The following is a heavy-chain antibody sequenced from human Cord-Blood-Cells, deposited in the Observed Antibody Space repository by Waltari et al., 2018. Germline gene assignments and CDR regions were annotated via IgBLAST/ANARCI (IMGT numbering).Heavy chain of an antibody. CDR1: GGSFSGYY. D-gene: IGHD3-10*01. V-gene: IGHV4-34*01. CDR2: INHSGST. CDR3: ARLGDYGSGSYYNDY. Sequence: QVQLQQWGAGLLKPSETLSLTCAVYGGSFSGYYWICIRQPPGKGLEWIGEINHSGSTNYNPSLKSRVTISVDTSKNQFSLKLSSVTAADTAVYYCARLGDYGSGSYYNDYWGQGTLVTVSS. J-gene: IGHJ4*02.